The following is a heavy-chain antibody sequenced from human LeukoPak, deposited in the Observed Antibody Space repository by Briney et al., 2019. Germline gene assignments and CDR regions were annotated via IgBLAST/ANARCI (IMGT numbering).Heavy chain of an antibody. D-gene: IGHD6-13*01. CDR2: IYYSGNT. Sequence: SETLSLTCTVSGGSISSSGYYWGWIRQPPGKGLEWIGSIYYSGNTYYNPSLKSRVTISVDTSKNQFSLKLSSVTAADTAVYYCARSSSIAAADGWGQGTLVTVSS. V-gene: IGHV4-39*01. J-gene: IGHJ4*02. CDR1: GGSISSSGYY. CDR3: ARSSSIAAADG.